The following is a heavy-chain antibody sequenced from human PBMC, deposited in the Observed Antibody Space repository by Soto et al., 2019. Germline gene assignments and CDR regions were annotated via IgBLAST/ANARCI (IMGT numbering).Heavy chain of an antibody. V-gene: IGHV4-59*08. CDR1: GGSISSYY. D-gene: IGHD3-10*01. Sequence: SETLSLTCTVSGGSISSYYWSWIRQPPGKGLEWIGYIYYSGSTNYNPSLKSRVTVSVDTSKNQFSLKLSSVTAADTAVYYCARLPPQESLWNWFDPWGQGTLVTVSS. CDR3: ARLPPQESLWNWFDP. CDR2: IYYSGST. J-gene: IGHJ5*02.